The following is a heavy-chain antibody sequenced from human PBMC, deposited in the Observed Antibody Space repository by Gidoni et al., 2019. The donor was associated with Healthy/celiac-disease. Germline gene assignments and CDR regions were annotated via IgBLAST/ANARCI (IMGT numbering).Heavy chain of an antibody. Sequence: QVQLVESGGGVLQPGRSLRLPCAASGFAFRSYALHWVRQAPGQGLEWVAVISYDGRNKYDADAVKGRFTISRDNSKNTLYLQMNSVRAEDTAVYDCARDLIGADRPSYYVDYWGQGTLVTVSS. D-gene: IGHD6-6*01. J-gene: IGHJ4*02. V-gene: IGHV3-30*04. CDR2: ISYDGRNK. CDR1: GFAFRSYA. CDR3: ARDLIGADRPSYYVDY.